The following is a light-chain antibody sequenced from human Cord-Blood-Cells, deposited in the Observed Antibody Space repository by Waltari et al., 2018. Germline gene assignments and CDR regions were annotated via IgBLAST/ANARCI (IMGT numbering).Light chain of an antibody. CDR3: QAWDSSTWV. Sequence: SYELTQPPSVSVSPGQTASITCSGDKLEDKYACWYQQKPGQSPVLVIYQDSKRPSGSPERFPGATSGNTATLPFSGTQAMDGADYYCQAWDSSTWVFGGGTKLTVL. CDR1: KLEDKY. V-gene: IGLV3-1*01. CDR2: QDS. J-gene: IGLJ3*02.